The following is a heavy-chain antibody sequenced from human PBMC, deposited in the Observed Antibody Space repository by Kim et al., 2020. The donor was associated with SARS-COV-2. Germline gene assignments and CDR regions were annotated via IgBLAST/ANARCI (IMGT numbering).Heavy chain of an antibody. CDR1: GYTFTSYG. D-gene: IGHD3-22*01. CDR3: ARDVFYYDSSGYPDY. V-gene: IGHV1-18*01. Sequence: ASVKVSCKASGYTFTSYGISWVRQAPGQGLEWMGWISAYNGNRNYAEKLQGRVTMTTDTSTSTAYMELRSLRSDDTAVYYCARDVFYYDSSGYPDYWGQGTLVTVSS. CDR2: ISAYNGNR. J-gene: IGHJ4*02.